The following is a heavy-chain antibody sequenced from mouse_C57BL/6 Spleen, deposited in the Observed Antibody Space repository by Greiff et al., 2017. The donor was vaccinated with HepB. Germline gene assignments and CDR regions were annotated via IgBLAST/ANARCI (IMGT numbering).Heavy chain of an antibody. CDR2: LHPSDSDT. V-gene: IGHV1-74*01. Sequence: VQLQQPGAELVKPGASVKVSCKASGYTFTSYWMHWVKQRPGQGLEWIGRLHPSDSDTNYNQKFKGKATLTVDKSSSTAYMQLSSLTSEDSAVYYCAIEDYSNSYAMDYWGQGTSVTVSS. CDR3: AIEDYSNSYAMDY. D-gene: IGHD2-5*01. J-gene: IGHJ4*01. CDR1: GYTFTSYW.